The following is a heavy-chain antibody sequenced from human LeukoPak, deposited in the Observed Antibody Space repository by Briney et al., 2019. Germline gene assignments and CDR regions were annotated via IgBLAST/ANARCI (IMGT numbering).Heavy chain of an antibody. J-gene: IGHJ6*02. V-gene: IGHV3-53*04. Sequence: GGSLRLSCAASGFTFSNYAMSWVRQAPGKGLEWVSVIYSGGSTYYADSVKGRFTISRHNSKNTLYLQMNSLRAEDTAVYYCARDRKEPRAYGMDVWGQGTTVTVSS. D-gene: IGHD1-14*01. CDR1: GFTFSNYA. CDR2: IYSGGST. CDR3: ARDRKEPRAYGMDV.